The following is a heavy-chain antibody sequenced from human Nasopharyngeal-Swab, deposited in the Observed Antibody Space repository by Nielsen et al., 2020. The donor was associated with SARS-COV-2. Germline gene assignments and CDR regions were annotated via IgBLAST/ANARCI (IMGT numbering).Heavy chain of an antibody. CDR3: ARADGYGSGSYSDY. V-gene: IGHV3-21*01. CDR2: MSSSGSYI. CDR1: GFTFSSYT. D-gene: IGHD3-10*01. Sequence: GESLKISCAASGFTFSSYTMNWVRQAPGKGLEWVSSMSSSGSYIFYTDSVKGRFTISRDNAKNSLYLQMNSLRAEDTAVYYCARADGYGSGSYSDYWGQGTLVTVSS. J-gene: IGHJ4*02.